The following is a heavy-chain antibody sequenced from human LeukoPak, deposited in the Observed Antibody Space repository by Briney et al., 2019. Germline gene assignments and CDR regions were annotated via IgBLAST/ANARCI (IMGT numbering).Heavy chain of an antibody. CDR2: ISSSSSYI. CDR3: ARDRGVAVAGTDYGMDV. J-gene: IGHJ6*02. CDR1: GFTFSSNS. Sequence: PGGSLRLSCAASGFTFSSNSMNWVRQAPGKGLEWVSSISSSSSYIYYADSVKGRFTISRDNAKNSLYLQMNSLRAEDTAVYYCARDRGVAVAGTDYGMDVWGQGTTVTVSS. V-gene: IGHV3-21*01. D-gene: IGHD6-19*01.